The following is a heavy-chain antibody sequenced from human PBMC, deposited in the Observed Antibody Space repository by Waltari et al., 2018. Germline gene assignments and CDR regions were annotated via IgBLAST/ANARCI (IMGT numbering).Heavy chain of an antibody. CDR2: IRDDGSNK. D-gene: IGHD6-13*01. CDR1: GFTFSSYG. Sequence: QVQLVESGGGVVQPGGSLRLSCAASGFTFSSYGMHWVRQAPGKGLEWVAFIRDDGSNKYYADSVKGRFTISRDNSKNTLYLQMNSLRAEDTAVYYCAKRIKAAAGYYYYYYMDVWGKGTTVTVSS. CDR3: AKRIKAAAGYYYYYYMDV. J-gene: IGHJ6*03. V-gene: IGHV3-30*02.